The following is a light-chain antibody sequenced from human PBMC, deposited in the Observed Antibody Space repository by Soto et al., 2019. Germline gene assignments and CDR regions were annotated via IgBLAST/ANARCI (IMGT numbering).Light chain of an antibody. CDR3: QQYGTSP. CDR1: HSVGSTF. Sequence: EIVLTQSPGTLSLSPGERATLSCRASHSVGSTFLTWYQQKPGQAPRLLIYGASSRATGIPDRFSGSGSGTDFTLTISRLEPEDSAVYYCQQYGTSPFGQGTRLE. V-gene: IGKV3-20*01. CDR2: GAS. J-gene: IGKJ5*01.